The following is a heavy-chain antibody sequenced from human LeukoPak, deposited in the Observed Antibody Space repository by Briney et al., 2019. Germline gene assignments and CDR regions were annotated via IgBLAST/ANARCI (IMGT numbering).Heavy chain of an antibody. Sequence: SETLSLTCAVYGGSFSGYYWSWIRQPPGKGLEWIGEINHSGGTNYNPSLKSRVTISVDTSKNQFSLKLSSVTAADTAVYYCARFASLGASMYYFDYWGQGTLVTVSS. D-gene: IGHD2-2*01. J-gene: IGHJ4*02. V-gene: IGHV4-34*01. CDR2: INHSGGT. CDR1: GGSFSGYY. CDR3: ARFASLGASMYYFDY.